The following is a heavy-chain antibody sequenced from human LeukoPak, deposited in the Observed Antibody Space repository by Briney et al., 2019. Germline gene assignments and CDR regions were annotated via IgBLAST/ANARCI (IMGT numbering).Heavy chain of an antibody. CDR2: MNPKSNNR. CDR3: ARALKGNYYSGSGTYRWFAP. D-gene: IGHD3-10*01. V-gene: IGHV1-8*03. CDR1: GYTFTNYD. Sequence: ASVKVSCKASGYTFTNYDVNWVRRATGQGLEWMGWMNPKSNNRGYAQKFQGRVTITTNTSISTAYMELSNLRSEDTAVYYCARALKGNYYSGSGTYRWFAPWGQGTLVTVSS. J-gene: IGHJ5*02.